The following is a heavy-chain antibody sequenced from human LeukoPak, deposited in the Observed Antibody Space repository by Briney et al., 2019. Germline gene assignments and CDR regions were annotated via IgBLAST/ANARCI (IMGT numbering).Heavy chain of an antibody. CDR2: TCWDDDK. Sequence: SGPTLVNPTQTLTLTCTFSGFSLTTTGVSVGWVRQTLGKALEWLALTCWDDDKRYSPSLQSRLTITKDTSKNRVVLSMTNMDPVDTATYYCAHKHPAVGAFDYWGQGILVTVSS. J-gene: IGHJ4*02. V-gene: IGHV2-5*02. CDR1: GFSLTTTGVS. D-gene: IGHD6-19*01. CDR3: AHKHPAVGAFDY.